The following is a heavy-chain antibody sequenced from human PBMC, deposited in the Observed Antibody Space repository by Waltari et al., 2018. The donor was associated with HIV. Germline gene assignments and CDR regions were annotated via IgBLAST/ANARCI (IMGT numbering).Heavy chain of an antibody. Sequence: EVQLVVSGGGLIQPGGSLRLSCAASGCTVSSNYMSWVRLAPGKGLEWVSVLYSGGSTYYADSVKGRFTISRDNSKNTLYLQMNSLRAEDTAVYYCARGTVVAAYKYAFDIWGQGTMVTVSS. V-gene: IGHV3-53*01. CDR3: ARGTVVAAYKYAFDI. D-gene: IGHD2-15*01. J-gene: IGHJ3*02. CDR2: LYSGGST. CDR1: GCTVSSNY.